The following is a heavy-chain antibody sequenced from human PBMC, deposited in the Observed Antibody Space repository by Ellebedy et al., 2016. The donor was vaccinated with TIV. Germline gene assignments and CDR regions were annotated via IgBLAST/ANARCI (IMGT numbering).Heavy chain of an antibody. CDR3: AKGRGGGSDSSAPRYYFDS. Sequence: PGGSLRLSCAASGFTFSSYAMSWVRQAPGKGLEWVSTISSAGSRTYYADSVEGRFIISRDNSKKTLYLQMNSLRAEDTAVYYGAKGRGGGSDSSAPRYYFDSWGLGTLVTVSS. J-gene: IGHJ4*02. D-gene: IGHD6-19*01. CDR2: ISSAGSRT. CDR1: GFTFSSYA. V-gene: IGHV3-23*01.